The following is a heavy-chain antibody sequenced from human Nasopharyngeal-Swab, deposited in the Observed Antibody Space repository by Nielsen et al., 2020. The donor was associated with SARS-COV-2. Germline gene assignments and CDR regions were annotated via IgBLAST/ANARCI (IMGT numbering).Heavy chain of an antibody. CDR3: ARDRGIVATIEEFYY. J-gene: IGHJ4*02. CDR2: IIPIFGTA. Sequence: SVKVSCKASGGTFSSYAISWVRQAPGQGLEWMGGIIPIFGTANYAQKFQGRVTITADESTSTAYMELRSLRSDDTAVYYCARDRGIVATIEEFYYWGQGTLVTVSS. V-gene: IGHV1-69*13. D-gene: IGHD5-12*01. CDR1: GGTFSSYA.